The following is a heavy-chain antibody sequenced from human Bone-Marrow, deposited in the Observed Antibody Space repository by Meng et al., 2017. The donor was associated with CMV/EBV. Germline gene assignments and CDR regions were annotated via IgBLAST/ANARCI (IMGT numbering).Heavy chain of an antibody. CDR3: TSERTYRSPYYYYYGMDV. Sequence: GGSLRLSCAASGFTFDDYGMSWVRQAPGKGLEWVSYISSSSTIYYADSVKGRFTISRDNAKNSLYLQMNSLRAEDTAVYYCTSERTYRSPYYYYYGMDVWGQGTTVTVSS. CDR1: GFTFDDYG. V-gene: IGHV3-69-1*01. D-gene: IGHD1-1*01. CDR2: ISSSSTI. J-gene: IGHJ6*02.